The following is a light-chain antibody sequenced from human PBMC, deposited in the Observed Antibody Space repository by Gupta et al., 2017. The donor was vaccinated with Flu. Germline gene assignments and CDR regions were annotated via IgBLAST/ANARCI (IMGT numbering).Light chain of an antibody. Sequence: SITISCTGTSSDIGSYNYVSWYQQHPGKAPKLMIYEVSNRPLGVSHRFSGSKSGNTASLTISGLQAEDEADYYCSSYAGSSTTVFGGGTKLTVL. CDR3: SSYAGSSTTV. V-gene: IGLV2-14*01. CDR2: EVS. CDR1: SSDIGSYNY. J-gene: IGLJ2*01.